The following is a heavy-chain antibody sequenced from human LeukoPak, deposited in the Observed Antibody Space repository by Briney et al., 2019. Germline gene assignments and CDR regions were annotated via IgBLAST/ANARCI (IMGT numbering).Heavy chain of an antibody. CDR2: ISYDGSNK. D-gene: IGHD3-10*01. J-gene: IGHJ4*02. CDR1: GFTFSNYA. V-gene: IGHV3-30*04. Sequence: GGSLRLSCVASGFTFSNYAMHWVRQAPGKGLEWVAVISYDGSNKYYADSVKGRFTTSRDNSKNTLYLQMNSLRAEDTAMYYCAKDVLWFGEDSGHYFDYWGQGSLVTVSS. CDR3: AKDVLWFGEDSGHYFDY.